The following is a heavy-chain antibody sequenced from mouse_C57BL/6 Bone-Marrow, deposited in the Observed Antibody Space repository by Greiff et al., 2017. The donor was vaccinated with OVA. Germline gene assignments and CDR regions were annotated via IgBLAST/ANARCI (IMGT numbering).Heavy chain of an antibody. V-gene: IGHV1-66*01. J-gene: IGHJ3*01. CDR3: YSNCGAWFAY. CDR2: IYPGSGYT. Sequence: VQLQQSGPELVKPGASVKISCKASGYSFTSYYIHWVKQRPGQGLEWIGWIYPGSGYTQYNEKFKGKATLTADTSTSTAYMQLSSLTSEDSAVYYCYSNCGAWFAYWGQGTLVTVSA. CDR1: GYSFTSYY. D-gene: IGHD2-5*01.